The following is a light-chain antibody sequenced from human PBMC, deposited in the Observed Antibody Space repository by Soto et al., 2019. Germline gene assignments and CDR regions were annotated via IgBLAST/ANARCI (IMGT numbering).Light chain of an antibody. CDR2: DTS. CDR1: QSISSN. Sequence: EIVMTQSPDMLSVSPGERATLSCRFSQSISSNLAWYQQKPGQAPRLLIYDTSTRATGIPARFSGSGSGTEFTLTISGLQSEDFAVYYCLHYNKRPRWTFGQGTKWIS. J-gene: IGKJ1*01. CDR3: LHYNKRPRWT. V-gene: IGKV3-15*01.